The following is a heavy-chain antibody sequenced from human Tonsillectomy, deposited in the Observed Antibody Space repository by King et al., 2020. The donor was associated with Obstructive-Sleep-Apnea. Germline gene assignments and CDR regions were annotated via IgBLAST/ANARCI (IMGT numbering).Heavy chain of an antibody. V-gene: IGHV3-23*04. CDR1: GFTFSS. CDR3: AKDMLTGNYYFDY. J-gene: IGHJ4*02. CDR2: ISGSGGST. D-gene: IGHD3-9*01. Sequence: VQLVESGGGLVQPGGSLRLSCAASGFTFSSMNWVRQAPGKGLEWVSGISGSGGSTYYADSVKGRFTISRDNSKNTLYLQMNSLRAEDTAVYYCAKDMLTGNYYFDYWGQGTLVTVSS.